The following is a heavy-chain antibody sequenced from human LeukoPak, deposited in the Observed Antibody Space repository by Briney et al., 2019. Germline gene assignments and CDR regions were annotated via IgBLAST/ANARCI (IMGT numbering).Heavy chain of an antibody. CDR1: GGTFSSYA. V-gene: IGHV1-69*06. CDR2: IIPIFGTA. D-gene: IGHD4-17*01. J-gene: IGHJ5*02. CDR3: ARDLDYGDPS. Sequence: ASVKVSCKASGGTFSSYAISWVRQAPGQGLEWMGGIIPIFGTANYAQKFQGRVTITADKSTSTAYMELSSLRSGDTAVYYCARDLDYGDPSWGQGTLVTVSS.